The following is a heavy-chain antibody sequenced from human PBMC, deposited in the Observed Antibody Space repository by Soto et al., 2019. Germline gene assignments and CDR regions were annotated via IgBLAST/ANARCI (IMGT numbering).Heavy chain of an antibody. Sequence: EVQLLESGGGLVQPGGSLRLSCAASGFTFSSYAMSWVRQAPGKGLEWVSAISGSGGSTDYADSVKGRFTISRDNSKNTLYLQMNSLRAEDTAVYYCAKDGTYYYDSSGYYYGGDYFDYWGQGTLVTVSS. CDR1: GFTFSSYA. V-gene: IGHV3-23*01. J-gene: IGHJ4*02. CDR3: AKDGTYYYDSSGYYYGGDYFDY. D-gene: IGHD3-22*01. CDR2: ISGSGGST.